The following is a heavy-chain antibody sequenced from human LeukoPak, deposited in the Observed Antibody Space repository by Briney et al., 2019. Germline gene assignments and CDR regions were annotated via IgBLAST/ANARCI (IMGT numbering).Heavy chain of an antibody. J-gene: IGHJ5*02. V-gene: IGHV3-15*01. CDR1: GFTFRDAW. Sequence: GGSLRLSCAASGFTFRDAWMSWVRQAPGKGLEWVGRVTKKTDGGTTEYATSVKGRFTISRDDSKNTLYLQMDSLKSEDTAVYYRTTRYGSNWYAWGQGTLVTVSS. D-gene: IGHD6-13*01. CDR3: TTRYGSNWYA. CDR2: VTKKTDGGTT.